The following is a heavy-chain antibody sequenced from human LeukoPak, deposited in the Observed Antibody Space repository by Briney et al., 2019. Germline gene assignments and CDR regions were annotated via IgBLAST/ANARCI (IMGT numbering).Heavy chain of an antibody. CDR1: GFTFSSYG. D-gene: IGHD3-10*01. Sequence: PGRSLRLSCAASGFTFSSYGMHWVRQAPGKGLEWVAVISYDGSNKYYADSVKGRFTISRDNSKNTLYLQMNSLRAEDTAVYYCARWAEITHYYGSGSYALGYWGQGTLVTVSS. J-gene: IGHJ4*02. CDR2: ISYDGSNK. CDR3: ARWAEITHYYGSGSYALGY. V-gene: IGHV3-30*03.